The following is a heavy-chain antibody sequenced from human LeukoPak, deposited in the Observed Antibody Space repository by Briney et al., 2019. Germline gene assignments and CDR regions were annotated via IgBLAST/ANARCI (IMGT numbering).Heavy chain of an antibody. J-gene: IGHJ4*02. D-gene: IGHD4-17*01. Sequence: WETLSLTCTVSGVSIRDSIYYWGWMPQPRGMGLEWIGNIHYRGSTNYNTSVKSRVTISINTSRNQFSPELSSLTAADTAVYCCVRRDYIITYFFGNWGEGALVTVSS. V-gene: IGHV4-39*01. CDR1: GVSIRDSIYY. CDR3: VRRDYIITYFFGN. CDR2: IHYRGST.